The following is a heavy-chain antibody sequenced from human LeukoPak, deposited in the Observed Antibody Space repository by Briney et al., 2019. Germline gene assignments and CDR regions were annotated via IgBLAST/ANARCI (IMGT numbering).Heavy chain of an antibody. CDR3: ARAYPIAARRPYYYYYGMDV. V-gene: IGHV4-34*01. CDR2: INHSGST. Sequence: SETLSLTCAVYGGPFSGYYWSWIRQPPGKGLEWIGEINHSGSTNYNPSLKSRVTISVDTSKNQFSLKLSSVTAADTAVYYCARAYPIAARRPYYYYYGMDVWGQGTTVTVSS. J-gene: IGHJ6*02. D-gene: IGHD6-6*01. CDR1: GGPFSGYY.